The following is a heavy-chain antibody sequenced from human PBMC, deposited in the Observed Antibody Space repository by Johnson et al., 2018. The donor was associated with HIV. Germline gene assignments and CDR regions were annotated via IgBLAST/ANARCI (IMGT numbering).Heavy chain of an antibody. V-gene: IGHV3-11*01. CDR3: AKDNRNNWASLGDAFDI. CDR1: GFTFSDYY. Sequence: QVQLVESGGGLVKPGGSLRLSCAASGFTFSDYYMSWIRQAPGRGLEWVSSISRSGGSTYYADSVKGRFTVARDNSNNTLFLQMNSLRAEDTALYYCAKDNRNNWASLGDAFDIWGQGTMVTVSS. J-gene: IGHJ3*02. CDR2: ISRSGGST. D-gene: IGHD1-1*01.